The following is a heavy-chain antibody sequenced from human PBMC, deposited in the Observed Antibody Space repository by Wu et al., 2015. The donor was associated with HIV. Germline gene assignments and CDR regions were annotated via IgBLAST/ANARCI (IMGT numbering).Heavy chain of an antibody. CDR2: IIPIFGTA. D-gene: IGHD3-22*01. CDR3: ASLSPGITMKRRAWYYFDY. V-gene: IGHV1-69*05. CDR1: GGTFSSYA. Sequence: QVQLVQSGAEVKKPGSSVKVSCKASGGTFSSYAISWVRQAPGQGLEWMGGIIPIFGTANYAQKFQGRVTITTDESTSTAYMELSSLRSEDTAVYYCASLSPGITMKRRAWYYFDYWGQGTLVTVSS. J-gene: IGHJ4*02.